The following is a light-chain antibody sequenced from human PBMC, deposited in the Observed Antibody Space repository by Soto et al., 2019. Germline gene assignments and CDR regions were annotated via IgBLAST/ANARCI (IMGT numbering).Light chain of an antibody. J-gene: IGKJ5*01. CDR3: QQYNKWPIT. V-gene: IGKV3-15*01. Sequence: EIVMTQSPATLSVSPGERATLSCRASQSVSSNLAWYRQKPCQDPSLLLYGASTGATGFPARFSGSGSGTEFTLTIRSLQCEGFAVYYGQQYNKWPITFGQGTRLEIK. CDR2: GAS. CDR1: QSVSSN.